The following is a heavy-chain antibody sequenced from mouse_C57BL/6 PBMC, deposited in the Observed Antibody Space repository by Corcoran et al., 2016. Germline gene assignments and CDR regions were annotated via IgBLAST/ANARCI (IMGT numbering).Heavy chain of an antibody. CDR3: AREGNVLRRDAMDY. CDR2: INTYSGVP. J-gene: IGHJ4*01. CDR1: GYTFTTYG. Sequence: QIQLVQSGPELKKPGETVKISCKASGYTFTTYGMSWVKQAPGKGLKWMGWINTYSGVPTYADDFKGRFAFSFETSASTAYLQINNLKNEDTATYFCAREGNVLRRDAMDYWGQGTSVTVSS. V-gene: IGHV9-3*01.